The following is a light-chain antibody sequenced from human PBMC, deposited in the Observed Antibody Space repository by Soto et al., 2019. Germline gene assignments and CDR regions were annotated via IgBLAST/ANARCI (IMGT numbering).Light chain of an antibody. CDR3: SSYTSSSTRV. V-gene: IGLV2-14*01. Sequence: QSVLTQPASVSGSRGQSITISCTGTSSDVGGYNYVSWYQQHPGKAPKLMIYDVSNRPSGVSNRFSGSKSGNTASLSISGLQAEDEADYYCSSYTSSSTRVFGTGTKVTVL. CDR1: SSDVGGYNY. J-gene: IGLJ1*01. CDR2: DVS.